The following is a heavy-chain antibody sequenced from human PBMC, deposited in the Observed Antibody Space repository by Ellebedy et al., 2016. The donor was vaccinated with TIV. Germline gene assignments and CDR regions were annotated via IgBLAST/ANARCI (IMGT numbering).Heavy chain of an antibody. CDR1: GDSVSSYY. D-gene: IGHD4-17*01. V-gene: IGHV4-59*02. J-gene: IGHJ3*02. CDR2: IYYSGST. Sequence: ESLKISCTVSGDSVSSYYWSWIRQSPGKGLEWIAYIYYSGSTNYNPSLKSRVAISVDTSKNQFSLKLSSVTAADTAVYYCARGVKFNSLGGYGDGDAFDIWGRGTMVTVSS. CDR3: ARGVKFNSLGGYGDGDAFDI.